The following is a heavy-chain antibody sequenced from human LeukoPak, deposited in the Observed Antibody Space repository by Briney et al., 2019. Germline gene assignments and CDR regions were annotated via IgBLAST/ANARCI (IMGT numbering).Heavy chain of an antibody. V-gene: IGHV4-34*01. J-gene: IGHJ4*02. CDR2: INHSGST. CDR3: ARAQWYYYDSSGYYYFDY. Sequence: PSETLSLTCAVYGGSFSGYYWSWIRQPPGKGLEWIGEINHSGSTNYNPSLKSRVTISVDTSKNQFSLKLSSVTAADTAVYYCARAQWYYYDSSGYYYFDYWGQGTLVTVSS. CDR1: GGSFSGYY. D-gene: IGHD3-22*01.